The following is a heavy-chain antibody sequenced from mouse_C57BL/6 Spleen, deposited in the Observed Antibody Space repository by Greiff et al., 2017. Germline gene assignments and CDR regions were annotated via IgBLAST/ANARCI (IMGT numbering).Heavy chain of an antibody. D-gene: IGHD1-1*01. J-gene: IGHJ3*01. CDR3: TTTVEARAY. Sequence: EVKLMESGGGLVQPGGSMKLSCVASGFTFSNYWMNWVRQSPEKGLEWVAQIRLKSDNYATHYAESVKRRFTISRDDSKSSVYLQMNNLRAEDTGIYYCTTTVEARAYWGQGTLVTVSA. CDR1: GFTFSNYW. V-gene: IGHV6-3*01. CDR2: IRLKSDNYAT.